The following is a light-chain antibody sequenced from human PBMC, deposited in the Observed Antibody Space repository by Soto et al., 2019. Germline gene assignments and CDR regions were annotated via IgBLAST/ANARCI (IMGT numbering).Light chain of an antibody. V-gene: IGKV1-5*03. CDR3: QQYNTYPWT. CDR1: HYVSSS. Sequence: DIQMTQSPSTLSAFVGERVTITCRASHYVSSSLAWYQQKPGKAPKLMIYKTSILESGVPSRFSGSASGTEFTLRISSLQPDDFATYWCQQYNTYPWTFGQGTKVEIK. J-gene: IGKJ1*01. CDR2: KTS.